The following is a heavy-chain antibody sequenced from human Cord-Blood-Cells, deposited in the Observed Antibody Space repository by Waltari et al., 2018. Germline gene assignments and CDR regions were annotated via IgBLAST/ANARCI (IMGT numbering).Heavy chain of an antibody. CDR1: GFSLSTSGMC. CDR3: ARGGNWNYLFDY. D-gene: IGHD1-7*01. V-gene: IGHV2-70*01. Sequence: QVTLRESGPALVKLTQTLTLTCTFSGFSLSTSGMCVSWIRQPPGKALEWLALIDWDDDKYYSTSLKTRLTISKDTSKNQVVLTMTNMDPVDTATYYCARGGNWNYLFDYWGQGTLVTVSS. J-gene: IGHJ4*02. CDR2: IDWDDDK.